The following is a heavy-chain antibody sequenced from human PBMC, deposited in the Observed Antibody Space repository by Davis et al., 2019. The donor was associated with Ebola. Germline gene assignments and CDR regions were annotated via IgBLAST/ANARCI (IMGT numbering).Heavy chain of an antibody. D-gene: IGHD3-10*01. V-gene: IGHV4-34*01. J-gene: IGHJ4*02. CDR1: GGSFSAYY. CDR2: INHSGST. Sequence: MPSETLSLTCAVYGGSFSAYYWSWIRQPPGRGLEWIGEINHSGSTNYDPSLKSRVTISVDTSKNQFSLKLSSVTAADTAVYYCARGKYYYGSYYFDYWGQGTLVTVSS. CDR3: ARGKYYYGSYYFDY.